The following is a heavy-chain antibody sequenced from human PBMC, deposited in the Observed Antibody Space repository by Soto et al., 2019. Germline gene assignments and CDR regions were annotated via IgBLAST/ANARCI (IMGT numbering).Heavy chain of an antibody. J-gene: IGHJ4*02. Sequence: QVQLVESGGGVVQPGRSLRLSCAASGFTFSSYAMHWVRQAPGKGLEWVAVISYDGCNKYYADSVKGRFTISRDNSKNTLYLQMNSLRAEDTAVYYCARGVEMAIDLSPDYWGQGTLVTVSS. CDR3: ARGVEMAIDLSPDY. D-gene: IGHD2-21*01. CDR2: ISYDGCNK. CDR1: GFTFSSYA. V-gene: IGHV3-30-3*01.